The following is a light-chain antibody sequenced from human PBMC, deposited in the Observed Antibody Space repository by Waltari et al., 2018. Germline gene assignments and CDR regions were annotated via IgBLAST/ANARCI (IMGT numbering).Light chain of an antibody. J-gene: IGLJ3*02. Sequence: RAPKLLIYDVTKRSSGVSNRFSGSKSANTASLTISGLQAEDEADYYCFSYRRSSTWVFGEGTKLTVL. V-gene: IGLV2-14*03. CDR3: FSYRRSSTWV. CDR2: DVT.